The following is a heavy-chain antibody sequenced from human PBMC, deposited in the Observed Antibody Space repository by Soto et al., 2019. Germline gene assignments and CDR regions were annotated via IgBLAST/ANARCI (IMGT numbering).Heavy chain of an antibody. D-gene: IGHD3-22*01. V-gene: IGHV4-39*01. CDR3: ARPLDYYDSSGYYYSYYYYYGMDV. CDR2: IYYSGST. J-gene: IGHJ6*02. CDR1: GGSISSSSYY. Sequence: TAETLSLTCTVSGGSISSSSYYWGWICQPTGQGLEWIGSIYYSGSTYYNPSLKSRVTISVDTSKNQFSLKLSSVTAADSAVYYCARPLDYYDSSGYYYSYYYYYGMDVWGQGTTVTVS.